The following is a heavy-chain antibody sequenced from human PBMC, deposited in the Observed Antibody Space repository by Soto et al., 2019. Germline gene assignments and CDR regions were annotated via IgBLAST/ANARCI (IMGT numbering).Heavy chain of an antibody. D-gene: IGHD6-19*01. V-gene: IGHV3-23*01. CDR2: MGGSVDSK. CDR3: ARDQISGWYDN. J-gene: IGHJ5*02. CDR1: GFAFGRYA. Sequence: EVQLLESGGGLVKPGGSLRLSCAASGFAFGRYALSWVRQAPGKGLEWVSAMGGSVDSKSYADSVKGRFTISRDDPKNQLFLEMHSLRPEVTVIYFCARDQISGWYDNWGQGTLVSVSS.